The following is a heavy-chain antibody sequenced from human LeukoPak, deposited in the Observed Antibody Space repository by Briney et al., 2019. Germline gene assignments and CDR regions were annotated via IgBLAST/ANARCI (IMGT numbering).Heavy chain of an antibody. CDR1: GGSISSSSYY. CDR3: ARDRRIAVAGIASNWFDP. Sequence: SETLSLTCTVSGGSISSSSYYWGWIRQPPGKGLEWIGSIYYSGSTYYNPSLKSRVTISVDTSKNQFSLKLSSVTAADTAVYYCARDRRIAVAGIASNWFDPWGQGTLVTVSS. D-gene: IGHD6-19*01. CDR2: IYYSGST. J-gene: IGHJ5*02. V-gene: IGHV4-39*07.